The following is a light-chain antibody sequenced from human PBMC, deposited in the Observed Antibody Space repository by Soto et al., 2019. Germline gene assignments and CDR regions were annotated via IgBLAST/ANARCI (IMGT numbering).Light chain of an antibody. CDR2: TAS. CDR1: HTITRY. J-gene: IGKJ3*01. V-gene: IGKV1-39*01. Sequence: DIQMTQSPSSLSASVGDRVTITCRASHTITRYLNWYQQKSGQAPKLLINTASTLRSGVPSRFRSSGSGTDFTLTIDRLQPEDFATYSCPQSYNSPFHFGPGTKVDSK. CDR3: PQSYNSPFH.